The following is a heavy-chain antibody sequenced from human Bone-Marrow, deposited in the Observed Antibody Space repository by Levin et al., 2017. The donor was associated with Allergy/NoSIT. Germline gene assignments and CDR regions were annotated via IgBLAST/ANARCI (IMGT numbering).Heavy chain of an antibody. V-gene: IGHV3-43*01. CDR3: AKDLSPRIAVTGNIEY. CDR2: IIWDASTT. Sequence: GESLKISCAASGFTFNDYTMHWVRQAPQRGLEWVSLIIWDASTTYYADSVRGRFTISRDNSKNALYLQMNSLTTEDTALYYCAKDLSPRIAVTGNIEYWGQGTLVTVSS. CDR1: GFTFNDYT. J-gene: IGHJ4*02. D-gene: IGHD6-19*01.